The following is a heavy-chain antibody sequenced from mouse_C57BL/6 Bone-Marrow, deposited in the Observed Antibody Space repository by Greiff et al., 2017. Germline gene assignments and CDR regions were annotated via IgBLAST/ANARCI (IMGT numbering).Heavy chain of an antibody. CDR3: RGGLRGPDYYAMDY. CDR1: GYTFTDHI. CDR2: IYPVSGET. Sequence: QVQLKESGAELASPGASVTLSCKASGYTFTDHIMNWVKKRPGQGLEWIGRIYPVSGETNYNQKFMGKATFSVDRSSSTVYMVLNSLTSEDAAVYYCRGGLRGPDYYAMDYWGQGTSVTVSS. J-gene: IGHJ4*01. V-gene: IGHV1-11*01. D-gene: IGHD2-2*01.